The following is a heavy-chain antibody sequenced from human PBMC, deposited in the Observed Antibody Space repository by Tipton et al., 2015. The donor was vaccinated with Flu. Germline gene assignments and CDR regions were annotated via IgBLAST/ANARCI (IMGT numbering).Heavy chain of an antibody. V-gene: IGHV4-39*07. CDR1: GGSIRSDKHY. Sequence: TLSLTCTVSGGSIRSDKHYWAWVRQPPGKGLEWIATIHRYGTTYYNPSLKSRVTISIDTSRNQFSLEMRSVTAADMAVYYCARRDFSNYVSDPKNWFDPWGQGTLVTVSS. CDR2: IHRYGTT. D-gene: IGHD4-11*01. CDR3: ARRDFSNYVSDPKNWFDP. J-gene: IGHJ5*02.